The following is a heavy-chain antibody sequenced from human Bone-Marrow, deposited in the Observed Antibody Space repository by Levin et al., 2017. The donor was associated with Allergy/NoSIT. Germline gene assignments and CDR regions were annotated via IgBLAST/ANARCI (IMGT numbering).Heavy chain of an antibody. CDR2: IYYFGST. J-gene: IGHJ4*02. V-gene: IGHV4-59*08. CDR3: ARQLATAGHSDY. CDR1: GGSISSYY. D-gene: IGHD6-13*01. Sequence: TLSLTCTVSGGSISSYYWSWIRQPPGKGLEWIGYIYYFGSTNYNPSLKSRVTISIDTSKNQFSLHLGSVTAADTAVYYCARQLATAGHSDYWGQGTLVTVSS.